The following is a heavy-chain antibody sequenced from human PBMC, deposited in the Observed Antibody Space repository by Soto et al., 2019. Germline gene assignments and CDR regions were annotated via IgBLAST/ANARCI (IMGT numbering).Heavy chain of an antibody. CDR1: GDSISSDKW. D-gene: IGHD6-19*01. Sequence: SETLSLTCAVSGDSISSDKWLSWVRQPPGKGLEWIGEVYHSGNTNYNPSLKSRVIISVDTSKNQFSLKLSSVTAADTAVYYYARPSLIAVASIDYWGQGTLVTVS. CDR3: ARPSLIAVASIDY. J-gene: IGHJ4*02. CDR2: VYHSGNT. V-gene: IGHV4-4*02.